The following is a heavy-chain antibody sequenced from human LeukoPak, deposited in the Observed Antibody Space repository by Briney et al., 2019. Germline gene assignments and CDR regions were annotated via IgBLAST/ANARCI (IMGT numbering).Heavy chain of an antibody. CDR1: GFTFSSYA. D-gene: IGHD3-22*01. CDR3: AKVKYDSSGYFDY. Sequence: GGSLRLSCAASGFTFSSYAMGWVRQAPGKGLVWVSRINTDGSSTSYADSVKGRFTISRDNAKNTLYLQMNSLRAEDTAVYYCAKVKYDSSGYFDYWGQGTLVTVSS. CDR2: INTDGSST. J-gene: IGHJ4*02. V-gene: IGHV3-74*01.